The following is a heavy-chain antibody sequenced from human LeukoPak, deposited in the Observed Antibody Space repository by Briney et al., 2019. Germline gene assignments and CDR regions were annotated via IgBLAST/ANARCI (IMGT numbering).Heavy chain of an antibody. CDR3: AKAPVTTCRGAFCYPFDY. D-gene: IGHD2-15*01. V-gene: IGHV3-23*01. CDR2: ISGTGDRT. J-gene: IGHJ4*02. Sequence: GGSLRLSCAASGFTFSSSGMIRVRQAPGKGLEWVSAISGTGDRTYHADSVKGRFTISRDNSKNTLYLHMNRLRPEDAAVYYCAKAPVTTCRGAFCYPFDYWGLGTLVTVSS. CDR1: GFTFSSSG.